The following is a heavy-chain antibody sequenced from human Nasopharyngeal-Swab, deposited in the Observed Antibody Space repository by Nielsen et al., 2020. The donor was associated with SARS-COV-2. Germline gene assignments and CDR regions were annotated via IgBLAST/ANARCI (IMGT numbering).Heavy chain of an antibody. CDR1: GYTFINHD. Sequence: SVKVSCKASGYTFINHDINWVRQSTGQGLEWMGWMSPNSGNTGYAQKFQGRVTMTRNTSTSTAYLELSSLRSEDTAVYYCARGGSSLGANLEDPWGQGTLVIVSS. V-gene: IGHV1-8*01. CDR2: MSPNSGNT. D-gene: IGHD3-10*01. CDR3: ARGGSSLGANLEDP. J-gene: IGHJ5*02.